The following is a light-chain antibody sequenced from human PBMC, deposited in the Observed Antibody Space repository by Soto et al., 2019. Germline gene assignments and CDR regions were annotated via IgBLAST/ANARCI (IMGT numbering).Light chain of an antibody. V-gene: IGKV3-15*01. J-gene: IGKJ5*01. CDR3: QQYYDWPIT. Sequence: EIVMTQSPATLSVSPGERVTLSCRASQSVRSNLAWYQQKPGQAPRLLIYGASTRATGLPARFSGSGSGTDFTLTISSLQSEDFAVYYCQQYYDWPITFGQGTRLEIK. CDR2: GAS. CDR1: QSVRSN.